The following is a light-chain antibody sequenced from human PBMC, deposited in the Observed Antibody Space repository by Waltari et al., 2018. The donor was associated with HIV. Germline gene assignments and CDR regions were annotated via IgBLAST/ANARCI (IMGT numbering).Light chain of an antibody. CDR3: QQYNSYSRA. CDR2: KAS. Sequence: DIQITQSPSTLPASVSDSVILTCRGSQSISSWLAWYQQKPGKAPKLLIYKASTLKSGVAARFSGSGSGTEFTLTISRLQPDDFATYYCQQYNSYSRAFGQGTKVEI. CDR1: QSISSW. V-gene: IGKV1-5*03. J-gene: IGKJ1*01.